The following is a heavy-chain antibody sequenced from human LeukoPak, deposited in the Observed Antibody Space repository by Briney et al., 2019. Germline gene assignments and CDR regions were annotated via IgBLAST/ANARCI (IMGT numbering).Heavy chain of an antibody. V-gene: IGHV3-48*01. CDR1: GFTFSTYS. CDR2: ISSSSSTI. CDR3: ARDSGYSDY. Sequence: PGGSLRLSCAASGFTFSTYSMNWVRQAPGKGLEWISYISSSSSTIYYADSVKGRFTVSRDDAKSSLYLQMNSLRAEDTAVYYCARDSGYSDYWGQGTLVTVSS. D-gene: IGHD5-24*01. J-gene: IGHJ4*02.